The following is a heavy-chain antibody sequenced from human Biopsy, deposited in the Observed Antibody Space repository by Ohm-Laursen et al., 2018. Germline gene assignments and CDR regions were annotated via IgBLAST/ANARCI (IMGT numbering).Heavy chain of an antibody. V-gene: IGHV1-2*02. J-gene: IGHJ4*02. CDR2: IYPNSGDT. CDR3: ARDLLEWSLPS. CDR1: GGSFSSYA. D-gene: IGHD3-3*01. Sequence: AASVKVSCKPSGGSFSSYAISWVRQAPGQGLEWMGSIYPNSGDTDFAQKFQGRVSMTRDTSVSTAYLELSSLRSDDTAIYYCARDLLEWSLPSWGQGTLVTVSS.